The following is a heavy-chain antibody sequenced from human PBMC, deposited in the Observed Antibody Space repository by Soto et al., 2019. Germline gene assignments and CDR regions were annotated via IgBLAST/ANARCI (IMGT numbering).Heavy chain of an antibody. CDR1: GYSFTTYW. Sequence: GESLKISCKGSGYSFTTYWISLVRQMPGKVLEWMGRIEPSDSYSKYSPSFQGHVTISVDKSISTAYLQWSSLKASDSAMYYRARQSIYCSGGNYYGMDVWGQGTTVTVSS. V-gene: IGHV5-10-1*01. CDR3: ARQSIYCSGGNYYGMDV. J-gene: IGHJ6*02. CDR2: IEPSDSYS. D-gene: IGHD2-15*01.